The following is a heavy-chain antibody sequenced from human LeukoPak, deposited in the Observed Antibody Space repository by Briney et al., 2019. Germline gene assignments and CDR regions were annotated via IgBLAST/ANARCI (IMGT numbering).Heavy chain of an antibody. J-gene: IGHJ4*02. D-gene: IGHD1-26*01. Sequence: PSETLSLTCTVSGGSVSSGSYYWSWTRQPPGKGLEWIGYIYYSGSTNYNPSLKSRVTISVDTSKNQFSLKLSSVTAADTAVYYCAGGGATLVFDYWGQGTLVTVSS. CDR3: AGGGATLVFDY. CDR1: GGSVSSGSYY. V-gene: IGHV4-61*01. CDR2: IYYSGST.